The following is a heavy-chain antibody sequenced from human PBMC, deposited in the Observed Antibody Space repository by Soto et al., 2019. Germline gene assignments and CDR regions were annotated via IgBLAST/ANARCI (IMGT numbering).Heavy chain of an antibody. CDR2: INPSSGAT. D-gene: IGHD3-16*02. V-gene: IGHV1-2*02. CDR1: GYTFTDYY. J-gene: IGHJ5*02. CDR3: ARAEYDYVWGSYRYHNWFDP. Sequence: ASVKVSCKASGYTFTDYYLHWVRQAPGQGLEWMGWINPSSGATNYAQKFQGRVTMTRDTSLSTAYMALSSLRSDDTAVYYCARAEYDYVWGSYRYHNWFDPWGQGTLVTVSS.